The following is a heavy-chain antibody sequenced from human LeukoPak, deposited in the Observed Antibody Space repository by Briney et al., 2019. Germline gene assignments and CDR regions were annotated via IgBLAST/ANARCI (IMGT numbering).Heavy chain of an antibody. CDR3: ARSTSCSGGSCYHLYFDY. D-gene: IGHD2-15*01. CDR1: GYTFTSYY. CDR2: INPSGGST. Sequence: ASVKVSCKASGYTFTSYYMHWVRQAPGQGLEWVGIINPSGGSTSYAQKFQGRVTMTRDTSTSTVYMELSSLRSEDTAVYYCARSTSCSGGSCYHLYFDYWGQGTLVTVSS. J-gene: IGHJ4*02. V-gene: IGHV1-46*01.